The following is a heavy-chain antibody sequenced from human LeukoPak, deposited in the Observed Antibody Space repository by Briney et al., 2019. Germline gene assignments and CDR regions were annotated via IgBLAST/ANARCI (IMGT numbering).Heavy chain of an antibody. CDR3: ARAPYGDYRAEYFQH. D-gene: IGHD4-17*01. CDR1: GFTFSSYW. CDR2: IKQDGSEK. Sequence: GGSLRLSCAASGFTFSSYWMSWVRQAPGKGLEWVANIKQDGSEKYYVDSVKGRFTISRDNAKSSLYLQMNSLRAEDTAVYYCARAPYGDYRAEYFQHWGQGTLVTVSS. J-gene: IGHJ1*01. V-gene: IGHV3-7*01.